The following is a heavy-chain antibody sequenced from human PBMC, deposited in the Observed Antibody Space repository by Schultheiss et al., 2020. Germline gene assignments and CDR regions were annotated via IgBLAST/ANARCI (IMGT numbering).Heavy chain of an antibody. CDR1: GFTFGDYA. V-gene: IGHV3-48*01. D-gene: IGHD3-22*01. J-gene: IGHJ6*02. CDR2: ISSSGSTI. Sequence: GGSLRLSCTASGFTFGDYAMSWVRQAPGKGLEWVSYISSSGSTIYYADSVKGRFTISRDNSKNTLYLQMNSLRAEDTAVYYCARDQERYYDCCGYYLEPKKYYYYGMDVWGQGTTVTVSS. CDR3: ARDQERYYDCCGYYLEPKKYYYYGMDV.